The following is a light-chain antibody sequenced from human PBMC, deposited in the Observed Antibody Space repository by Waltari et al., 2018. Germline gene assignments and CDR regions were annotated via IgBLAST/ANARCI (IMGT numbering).Light chain of an antibody. CDR2: DVF. CDR1: SSNVGTYNY. CDR3: CSYAGTYRWV. Sequence: QSALTQPRSVSGSPGQSVTISCTGTSSNVGTYNYVSWYQQLPGKAPKLMIADVFKRPSRVPDRLPGSKSGYTASRTISGLQAEDEADYYCCSYAGTYRWVFGGGTKVTVL. J-gene: IGLJ3*02. V-gene: IGLV2-11*01.